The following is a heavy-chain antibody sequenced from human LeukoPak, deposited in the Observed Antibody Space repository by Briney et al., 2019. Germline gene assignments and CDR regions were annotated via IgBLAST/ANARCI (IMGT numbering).Heavy chain of an antibody. D-gene: IGHD3-16*01. CDR3: ARKMNWGRAFDI. Sequence: ETLSLTCVVSGGPISSNNWWSWIRQSPGKGLEWIGEIHHSGRTIYNPSLKSRVTISVDKPKSQSSLNVTSVTAADTAVYYCARKMNWGRAFDIWGQGTKVTVSS. J-gene: IGHJ3*02. CDR2: IHHSGRT. CDR1: GGPISSNNW. V-gene: IGHV4/OR15-8*01.